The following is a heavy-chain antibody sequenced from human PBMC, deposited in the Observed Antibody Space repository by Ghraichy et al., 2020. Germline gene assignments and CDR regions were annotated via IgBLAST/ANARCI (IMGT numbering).Heavy chain of an antibody. CDR1: GFTFSSYG. Sequence: GGSLRLSCAASGFTFSSYGMHWVRQAPGKGLEWVAVIWYDGSNIYYADSVKGRFTISRDNSKNTLYLQMNSLRAEDTAVYYCAREFSSSWYSYYYGMDVWGQEATVTVSS. CDR3: AREFSSSWYSYYYGMDV. J-gene: IGHJ6*02. D-gene: IGHD6-13*01. V-gene: IGHV3-33*01. CDR2: IWYDGSNI.